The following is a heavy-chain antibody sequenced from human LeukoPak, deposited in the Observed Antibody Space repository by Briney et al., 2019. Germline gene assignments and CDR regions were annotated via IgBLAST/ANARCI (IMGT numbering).Heavy chain of an antibody. CDR1: GGSISSSNW. V-gene: IGHV4-4*02. CDR3: ASADHYSSGWYYFDY. Sequence: SGTLSLTCAVSGGSISSSNWWSWVRQPPGKGLEWIGEIYHSGSTNYNPSLKSRVTISVDKSKNQFSLKLSSVTAADTAAYYCASADHYSSGWYYFDYWGQGTLVTVSS. J-gene: IGHJ4*02. D-gene: IGHD6-19*01. CDR2: IYHSGST.